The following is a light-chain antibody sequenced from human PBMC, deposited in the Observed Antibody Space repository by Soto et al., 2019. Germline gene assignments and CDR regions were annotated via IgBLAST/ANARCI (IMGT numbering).Light chain of an antibody. CDR2: GGS. V-gene: IGKV3-20*01. CDR1: QSLSSGY. CDR3: QQYGSSPFT. J-gene: IGKJ3*01. Sequence: EIVLTQSPGTLSLSPGERATLSCRASQSLSSGYLAWFQQKPGQAPRLLIYGGSNRATGIPDRFSGIESGKDFTLTISRLEPEDAAVYYCQQYGSSPFTVGPGTKVDIK.